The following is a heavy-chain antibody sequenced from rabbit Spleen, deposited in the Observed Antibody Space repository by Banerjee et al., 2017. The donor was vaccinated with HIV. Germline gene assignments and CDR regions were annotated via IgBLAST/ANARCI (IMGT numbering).Heavy chain of an antibody. V-gene: IGHV1S40*01. CDR2: IYVGSSGST. CDR1: GFSFSSSYY. J-gene: IGHJ4*01. Sequence: QSLEESGGDLVKPVASLTLTCTASGFSFSSSYYMCWVRQAPGKGLEWIACIYVGSSGSTYYATWAKGRFTISKTSSTTVTLQMTSLTAADTATYFCARGFYTYDDYADFYGYYFNLWGQGTLVTVS. D-gene: IGHD2-1*01. CDR3: ARGFYTYDDYADFYGYYFNL.